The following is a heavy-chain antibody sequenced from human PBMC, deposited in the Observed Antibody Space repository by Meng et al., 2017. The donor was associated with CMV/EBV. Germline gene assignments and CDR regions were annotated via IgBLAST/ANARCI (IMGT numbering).Heavy chain of an antibody. V-gene: IGHV1-46*01. D-gene: IGHD4-17*01. Sequence: ASVKVSCKASGYTVTSYYMHWVRQAPGQGLEWMGIISPSGGSTSYAQKFQGRVTMTRDTSTSTVYMELSSLRSEDTAVYYCARAGDGDAHFDYWGQGTLVTVSS. CDR2: ISPSGGST. CDR1: GYTVTSYY. CDR3: ARAGDGDAHFDY. J-gene: IGHJ4*02.